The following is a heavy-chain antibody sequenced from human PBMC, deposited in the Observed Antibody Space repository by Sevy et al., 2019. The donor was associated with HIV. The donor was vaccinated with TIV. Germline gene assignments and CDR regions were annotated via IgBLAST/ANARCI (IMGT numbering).Heavy chain of an antibody. CDR3: ARGDYYGSLYYFDY. J-gene: IGHJ4*02. V-gene: IGHV3-21*01. Sequence: GGSLRLSCAASGFTFNYHFMNWVRQVPGKGLEWVSYISSASSYINYSDSVKGRFTISRDNAKNLVFLEMNNLRPEDTALYFCARGDYYGSLYYFDYWGQGTLVTVSS. CDR2: ISSASSYI. D-gene: IGHD3-10*01. CDR1: GFTFNYHF.